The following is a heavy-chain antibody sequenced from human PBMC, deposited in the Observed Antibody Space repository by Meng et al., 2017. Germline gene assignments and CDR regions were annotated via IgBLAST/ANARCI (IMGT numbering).Heavy chain of an antibody. Sequence: ESLKISCAASGFTFSSYAMSWVRQAPGKGLEWVSAISGSGGSTYYADSVKGRFTISRDNSKNTLYLQMNSLRAEDTAVYYCAKDWAAGTARYFDYWGQGTVVTVSS. CDR3: AKDWAAGTARYFDY. V-gene: IGHV3-23*01. D-gene: IGHD6-13*01. CDR2: ISGSGGST. J-gene: IGHJ4*02. CDR1: GFTFSSYA.